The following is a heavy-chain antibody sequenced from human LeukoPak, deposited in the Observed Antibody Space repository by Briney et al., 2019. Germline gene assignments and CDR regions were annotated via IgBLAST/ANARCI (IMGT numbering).Heavy chain of an antibody. Sequence: GGSLRLSCAASGFTFSSFAMSWVRQAPGKGLEWVSTVSGDGGSTYYADSVKGRFTISRDNSKNTLYLQMNSLRAEDTAVYYCARDRTNSSSWATHSFDYWGQGTLVTVSS. CDR2: VSGDGGST. D-gene: IGHD6-13*01. CDR1: GFTFSSFA. J-gene: IGHJ4*02. V-gene: IGHV3-23*01. CDR3: ARDRTNSSSWATHSFDY.